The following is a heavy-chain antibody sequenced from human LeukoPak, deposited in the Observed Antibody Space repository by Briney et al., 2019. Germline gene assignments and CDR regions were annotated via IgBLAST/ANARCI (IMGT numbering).Heavy chain of an antibody. J-gene: IGHJ4*02. V-gene: IGHV4-38-2*02. D-gene: IGHD2-8*02. Sequence: SETLSLTCVVSGYSISSGYHWGWIRQPPGEGLEWIGSVYRSGITYYNPSLKSRVTISVDTSKNQISLKVRSVTAADTAVYYCAREYWVFDYWGQGILVTVSP. CDR1: GYSISSGYH. CDR3: AREYWVFDY. CDR2: VYRSGIT.